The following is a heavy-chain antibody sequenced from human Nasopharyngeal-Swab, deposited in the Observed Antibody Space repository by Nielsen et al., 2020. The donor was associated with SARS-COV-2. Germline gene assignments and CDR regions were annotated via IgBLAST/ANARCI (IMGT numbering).Heavy chain of an antibody. Sequence: PGKGLEWIGYIYYSGSTYYNPSLKSRVTISVDTPKNQFSLKLSSVTAADTAVYYCARANRSGIFGVVLNFDYWGQGTLVTVSS. J-gene: IGHJ4*02. CDR2: IYYSGST. D-gene: IGHD3-3*01. CDR3: ARANRSGIFGVVLNFDY. V-gene: IGHV4-31*02.